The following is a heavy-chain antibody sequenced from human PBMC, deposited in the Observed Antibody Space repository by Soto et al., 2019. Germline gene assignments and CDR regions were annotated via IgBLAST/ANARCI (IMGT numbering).Heavy chain of an antibody. CDR3: ASYSSSSGGLDY. Sequence: SETLSLTCAVYGGSFSGYYWSWIRQPPGKGLEWIGEINHSGSTNYNPSLKSRVTISVDTSKNQFSLKLSSVTAADTAVYYCASYSSSSGGLDYWGQGTLVTVS. CDR1: GGSFSGYY. CDR2: INHSGST. J-gene: IGHJ4*02. V-gene: IGHV4-34*01. D-gene: IGHD6-6*01.